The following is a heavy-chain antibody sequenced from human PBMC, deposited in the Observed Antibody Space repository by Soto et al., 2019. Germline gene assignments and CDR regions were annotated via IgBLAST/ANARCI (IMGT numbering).Heavy chain of an antibody. V-gene: IGHV6-1*01. CDR2: TYYRAKWYN. CDR3: ARAVRFSNFYYYGIDL. CDR1: GDSVSSNSAA. D-gene: IGHD3-3*01. J-gene: IGHJ6*02. Sequence: QVQLQQSGPGLVKPSQTLSLTCAISGDSVSSNSAAWNWIRQSPSRGLEWLGRTYYRAKWYNDYGVSVKSRITINPDTSKNQFSLQLNSVAPEDTAMYYCARAVRFSNFYYYGIDLWGQGTTVTVSS.